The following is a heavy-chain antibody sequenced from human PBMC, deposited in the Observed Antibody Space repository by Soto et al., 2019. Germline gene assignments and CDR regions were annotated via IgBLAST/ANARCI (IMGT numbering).Heavy chain of an antibody. D-gene: IGHD1-26*01. CDR3: ARDHKWDGMDV. J-gene: IGHJ6*02. V-gene: IGHV4-31*03. CDR1: GCSLSSDSFI. CDR2: INYSGTT. Sequence: TLYLTCSVSGCSLSSDSFIWSWVRQFPGKGLEWIGYINYSGTTYYNPSLRSRITMSVDTSKNQFSLNLSSVTAADTAVYYCARDHKWDGMDVWGQGTTVTVSS.